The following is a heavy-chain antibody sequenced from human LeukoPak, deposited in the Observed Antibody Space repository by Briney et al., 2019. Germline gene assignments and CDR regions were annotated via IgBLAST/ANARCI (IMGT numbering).Heavy chain of an antibody. CDR2: IYYSGST. CDR3: ARDHSSSWNYYYYYMDV. J-gene: IGHJ6*03. V-gene: IGHV4-61*08. CDR1: GGSISSGDYY. Sequence: SETLSLTCTVSGGSISSGDYYWSWIRQPSGKGLEWIGYIYYSGSTNYNPSLKSRVTISVDTSKNQFSLKLSSVTAADTAVYYCARDHSSSWNYYYYYMDVWGKGTTVTVSS. D-gene: IGHD6-13*01.